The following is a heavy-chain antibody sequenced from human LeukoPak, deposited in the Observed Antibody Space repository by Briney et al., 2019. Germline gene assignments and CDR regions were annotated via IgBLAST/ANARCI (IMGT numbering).Heavy chain of an antibody. J-gene: IGHJ5*02. CDR2: IYYSGST. Sequence: SETLSLTCTVSGGSISSYYWSWIRQPPGKGLEWIGYIYYSGSTSYNPSLKSRVTISVDTSKNQFSLKLSSVTAADTAVYYCARELGYCSSTSCNNWFDPWGQGTLVTVSS. V-gene: IGHV4-59*01. CDR1: GGSISSYY. CDR3: ARELGYCSSTSCNNWFDP. D-gene: IGHD2-2*01.